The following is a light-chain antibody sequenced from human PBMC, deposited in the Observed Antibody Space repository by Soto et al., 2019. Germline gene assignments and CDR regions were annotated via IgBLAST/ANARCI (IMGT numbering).Light chain of an antibody. CDR3: QSYDISLSCYV. Sequence: QSVLTQPPSVSGAPGQRVTISCTGSISNIGAGYDVHWYQQLPGTAPKLLIYGNNNRPSGVPDRVSGSKSGTSASLAITGLQADDEADYYCQSYDISLSCYVFGTVTKLTVL. V-gene: IGLV1-40*01. CDR2: GNN. CDR1: ISNIGAGYD. J-gene: IGLJ1*01.